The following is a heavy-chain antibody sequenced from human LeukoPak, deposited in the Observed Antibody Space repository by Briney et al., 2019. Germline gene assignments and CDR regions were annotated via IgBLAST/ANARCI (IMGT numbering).Heavy chain of an antibody. CDR2: IIPIFGTA. D-gene: IGHD6-13*01. Sequence: GASVKVSCKTSGGTFNSYAISWVRQAPGQGLEWMGGIIPIFGTANYAQKFQGRVTITADESTSTAYMELSSLRSEDTAVYYCASRGAAAGMGYYGMDVWGQGTTVTVSS. CDR1: GGTFNSYA. V-gene: IGHV1-69*13. J-gene: IGHJ6*02. CDR3: ASRGAAAGMGYYGMDV.